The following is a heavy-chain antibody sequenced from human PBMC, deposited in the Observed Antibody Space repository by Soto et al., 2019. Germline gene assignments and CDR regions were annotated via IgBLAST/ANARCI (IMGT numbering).Heavy chain of an antibody. CDR1: GGSFSGYY. V-gene: IGHV4-34*01. J-gene: IGHJ4*02. Sequence: SETLSLTCAVYGGSFSGYYWSWIRQPPGKGLEWIGEINHSGSTNYNPSLKSRVTISVDTSKNQFSLKLSSVTAADTAVYYCARGGYYYGSGSYYGYWGQGTLVTVSS. CDR3: ARGGYYYGSGSYYGY. D-gene: IGHD3-10*01. CDR2: INHSGST.